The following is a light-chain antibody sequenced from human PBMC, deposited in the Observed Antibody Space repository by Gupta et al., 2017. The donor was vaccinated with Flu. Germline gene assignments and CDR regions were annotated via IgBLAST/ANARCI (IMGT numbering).Light chain of an antibody. Sequence: HSVLTPPPSAPLTPAPTSTILCSASSSIIGSNTVNWYHQHPGTAPKLLIYSNNQRPSGVPEGSSGSKCATSASPAIVGLQSDDDADDYYADWYANRNGWVFGGGTKLTVL. CDR3: ADWYANRNGWV. CDR2: SNN. J-gene: IGLJ3*02. CDR1: SSIIGSNT. V-gene: IGLV1-44*01.